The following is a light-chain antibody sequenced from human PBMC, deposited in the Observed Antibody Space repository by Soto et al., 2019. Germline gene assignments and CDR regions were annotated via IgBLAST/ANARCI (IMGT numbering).Light chain of an antibody. CDR2: EVT. Sequence: QSVLTQPPSASGSPGQSVTFSCTGTRSDVGGHNDVSWYQQHPGKAPKLIIYEVTKRPSGVPDRFSGSTSGNTASLTVSGLQAEDEADYYCSSYAGSTNLVFGGGTKVTVL. J-gene: IGLJ2*01. CDR1: RSDVGGHND. V-gene: IGLV2-8*01. CDR3: SSYAGSTNLV.